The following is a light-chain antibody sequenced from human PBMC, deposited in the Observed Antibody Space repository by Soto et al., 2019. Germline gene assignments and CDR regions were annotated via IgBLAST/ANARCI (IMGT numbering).Light chain of an antibody. CDR2: DVS. CDR3: SSYTSSSTLV. J-gene: IGLJ2*01. CDR1: SSDVGGYNY. Sequence: QSVLTQPASVSGSPGQSITISCTGTSSDVGGYNYVYWYQQHPGKAPKLMIYDVSNRPSGVSNRFSGSKSGNTASLTISGLQAEDGADYYCSSYTSSSTLVFGGGTKLTVL. V-gene: IGLV2-14*01.